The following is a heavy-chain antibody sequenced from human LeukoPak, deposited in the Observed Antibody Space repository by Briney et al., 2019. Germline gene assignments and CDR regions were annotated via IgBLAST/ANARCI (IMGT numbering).Heavy chain of an antibody. V-gene: IGHV4-59*01. J-gene: IGHJ6*02. D-gene: IGHD6-19*01. CDR3: ARDRKGIAVAGPKTYYYYGMDV. CDR2: TYYSGST. Sequence: SETLSLTCTVSGGSISSYYWSWIRQPPGKGLEWIGYTYYSGSTNYNPSLKSRVTISVDTSKNQFSLRLSSVAAADTAVYYCARDRKGIAVAGPKTYYYYGMDVWGQGTTVTVSS. CDR1: GGSISSYY.